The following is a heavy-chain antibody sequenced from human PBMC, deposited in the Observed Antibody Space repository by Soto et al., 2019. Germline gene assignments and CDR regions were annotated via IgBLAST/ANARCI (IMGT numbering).Heavy chain of an antibody. V-gene: IGHV3-21*01. J-gene: IGHJ4*02. Sequence: NPGGSLRLSCAASGFTFSSYSMNWVRQAPGKGLEWVSSISSSSSYIYYADSVKGRFTISRDNAKNSLYLQMNSLRAEDTAVYYCARVGDTGYSLDYWGQGTLVTVSS. CDR2: ISSSSSYI. CDR3: ARVGDTGYSLDY. D-gene: IGHD6-13*01. CDR1: GFTFSSYS.